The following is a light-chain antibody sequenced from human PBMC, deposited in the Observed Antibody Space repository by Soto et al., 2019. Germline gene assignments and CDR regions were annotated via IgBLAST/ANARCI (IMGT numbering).Light chain of an antibody. Sequence: EIVLTQSPATLSLSPGERATLSCRTSQSINSDYLAWYQQKHGLAPRLLIYGASTRATGIPARFSGSGSGTEFTLTISSLQPDDFATYYCQHYNSYSEAFGQGTRVDIK. V-gene: IGKV3-15*01. CDR2: GAS. CDR3: QHYNSYSEA. CDR1: QSINSD. J-gene: IGKJ1*01.